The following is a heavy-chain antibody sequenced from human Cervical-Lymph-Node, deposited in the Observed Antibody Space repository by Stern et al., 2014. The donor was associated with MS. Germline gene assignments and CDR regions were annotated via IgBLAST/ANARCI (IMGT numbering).Heavy chain of an antibody. J-gene: IGHJ5*02. CDR3: AREEQQLVHGNWFDP. CDR1: GYSISSGYY. Sequence: VHLVESGPGLVKPSETLSLTCTVSGYSISSGYYWGWIRQPPGKGLEWIGNIYHSGSTYYHPSLKSRVTISVDTSQNQFSLNLSSVTAADTAVYYCAREEQQLVHGNWFDPWGQGTLVTVSS. CDR2: IYHSGST. V-gene: IGHV4-38-2*02. D-gene: IGHD6-13*01.